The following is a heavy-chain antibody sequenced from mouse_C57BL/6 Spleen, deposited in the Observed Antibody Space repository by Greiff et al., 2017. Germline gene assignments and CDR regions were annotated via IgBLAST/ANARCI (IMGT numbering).Heavy chain of an antibody. CDR3: ARIYYDYDGGSYYAMDY. CDR1: GFTFSDYY. Sequence: EVKLVESEGGLVQPGSSMKLSCTASGFTFSDYYMAWVRQVPEKGLEWVANINYDGSSTYFLDSLKSRFIISRDNAKNILYLQMSSLKSEDTATYYCARIYYDYDGGSYYAMDYWGQGTSVTVSS. J-gene: IGHJ4*01. CDR2: INYDGSST. D-gene: IGHD2-4*01. V-gene: IGHV5-16*01.